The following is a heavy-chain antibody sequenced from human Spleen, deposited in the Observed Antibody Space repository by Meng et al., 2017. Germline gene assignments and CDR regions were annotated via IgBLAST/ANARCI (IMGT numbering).Heavy chain of an antibody. CDR2: LNPDETTI. D-gene: IGHD3-16*01. CDR3: ARGGARGGGWFDP. J-gene: IGHJ5*02. V-gene: IGHV3-74*01. CDR1: GFTLRSDW. Sequence: EVQLVESGGGLVQPGGSLRLSCAASGFTLRSDWMHWVRQAPGKGLVWVSRLNPDETTINHAGSVMGRFPISRDIAKNTLYLQMNSLRAEDTAVYYCARGGARGGGWFDPWGQGTLVTVSS.